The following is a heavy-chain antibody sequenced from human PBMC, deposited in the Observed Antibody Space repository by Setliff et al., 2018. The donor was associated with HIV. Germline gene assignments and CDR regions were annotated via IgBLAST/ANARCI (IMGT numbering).Heavy chain of an antibody. CDR1: GGTFSSYA. CDR2: IIPIFGTA. Sequence: SVKVSCKASGGTFSSYAITWVRQAPGQGLEWMGGIIPIFGTANYAQKFQGRVTITADESTSTAYMELSSLISEDTAEYYCVRDGSSTWTGVRAFDIWGQGTMVTVSS. J-gene: IGHJ3*02. CDR3: VRDGSSTWTGVRAFDI. V-gene: IGHV1-69*13. D-gene: IGHD6-13*01.